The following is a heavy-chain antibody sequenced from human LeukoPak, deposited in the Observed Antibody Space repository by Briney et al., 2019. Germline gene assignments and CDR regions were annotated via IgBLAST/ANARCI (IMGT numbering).Heavy chain of an antibody. V-gene: IGHV3-15*01. J-gene: IGHJ4*02. CDR3: STEVDSSGYYDY. CDR2: IKSKTDGGTT. D-gene: IGHD3-22*01. CDR1: GFTFSNAW. Sequence: PGGSLGLSCAASGFTFSNAWMSWVRQAPGKGLEWVGRIKSKTDGGTTDYAAPVKGRFTISRDDSKNTLYLQMNSLKTEDTALYYCSTEVDSSGYYDYWGQGTLVTVSS.